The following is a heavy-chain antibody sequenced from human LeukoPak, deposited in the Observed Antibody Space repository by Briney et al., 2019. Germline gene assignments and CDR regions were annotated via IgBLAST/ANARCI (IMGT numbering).Heavy chain of an antibody. CDR2: ISSSSSYI. V-gene: IGHV3-21*01. CDR3: ARDGAYDILTGMDV. Sequence: GGSLRLSCAASGFTFSSYCMNWVRQAPGKGLEWVSSISSSSSYIYYADSVKGRFTISRDNAKNSLYLQMNSLRAEDTAVYYCARDGAYDILTGMDVWGKGTTVTVSS. CDR1: GFTFSSYC. D-gene: IGHD3-9*01. J-gene: IGHJ6*04.